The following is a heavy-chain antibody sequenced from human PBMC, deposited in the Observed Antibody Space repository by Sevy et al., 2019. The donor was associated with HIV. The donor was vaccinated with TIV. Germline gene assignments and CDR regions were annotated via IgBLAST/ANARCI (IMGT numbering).Heavy chain of an antibody. V-gene: IGHV3-30*18. Sequence: GGSLRLSCAASGFTFSSYGMHWVRRAPGKGLEWVAARSYDGSNKDYADSVKGRFTISRDNSKNTLYLQMNSLRAEDTAVYYCAKVGGAYGDSYYFDYWGQGTLVTVSS. CDR2: RSYDGSNK. J-gene: IGHJ4*02. D-gene: IGHD4-17*01. CDR3: AKVGGAYGDSYYFDY. CDR1: GFTFSSYG.